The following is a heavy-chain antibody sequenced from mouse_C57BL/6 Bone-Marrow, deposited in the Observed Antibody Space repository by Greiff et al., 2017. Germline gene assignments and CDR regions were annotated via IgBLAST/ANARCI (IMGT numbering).Heavy chain of an antibody. CDR3: ARGDYYGSRAY. Sequence: VQRVESGAELARPGASVKLSCKASGYTFTSYGISWVKQRPGQGLEWIGEIYPRSGNTYYNEKFKGKATRTADKSSSTAYMELRRLTSEDSAVYFCARGDYYGSRAYWGQGTLVTVAA. CDR1: GYTFTSYG. V-gene: IGHV1-81*01. J-gene: IGHJ3*01. CDR2: IYPRSGNT. D-gene: IGHD1-1*01.